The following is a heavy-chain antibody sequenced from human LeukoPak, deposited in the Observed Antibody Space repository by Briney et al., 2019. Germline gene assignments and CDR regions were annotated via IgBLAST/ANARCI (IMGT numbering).Heavy chain of an antibody. D-gene: IGHD3-22*01. V-gene: IGHV3-7*03. Sequence: GGSLRLSCAASGFIFSSYWTSWVRQAPGKGLEWVANIKQDGSEKYSADSVKGRFTISRDNAKNSLYLQMNSLRAEDTAVYYCARDPLYFDSPAGIDYWGQGTLVTVSS. CDR2: IKQDGSEK. J-gene: IGHJ4*02. CDR3: ARDPLYFDSPAGIDY. CDR1: GFIFSSYW.